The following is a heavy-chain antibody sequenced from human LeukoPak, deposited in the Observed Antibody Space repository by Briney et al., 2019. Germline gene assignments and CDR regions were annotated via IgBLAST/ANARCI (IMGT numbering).Heavy chain of an antibody. J-gene: IGHJ4*02. D-gene: IGHD4-17*01. CDR1: GFTLTDHY. Sequence: GGSLRLSCTVSGFTLTDHYMSWFRQSPGRGLEWFSWITSSGTTRDYADSVKGRFTISRDNTKNSVYLQMTSLRLDDTAVYYCARDPDYGDPYWGQGTLVTVSS. CDR2: ITSSGTTR. V-gene: IGHV3-11*01. CDR3: ARDPDYGDPY.